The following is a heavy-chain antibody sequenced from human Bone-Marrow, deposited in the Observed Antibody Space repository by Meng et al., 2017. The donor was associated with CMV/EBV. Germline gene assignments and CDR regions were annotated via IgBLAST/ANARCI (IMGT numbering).Heavy chain of an antibody. CDR1: GFTFSSYA. CDR3: AKLSPARYFDY. Sequence: GGSLRLSCAASGFTFSSYAMSWVRQAPGKGLEWVSVIYSGGSSTYYADSVKGRFTISRDNSKNTLYLQMNSLRAEDTAVYYCAKLSPARYFDYWGQGPLVTVSS. D-gene: IGHD3-16*02. CDR2: IYSGGSST. J-gene: IGHJ4*02. V-gene: IGHV3-23*03.